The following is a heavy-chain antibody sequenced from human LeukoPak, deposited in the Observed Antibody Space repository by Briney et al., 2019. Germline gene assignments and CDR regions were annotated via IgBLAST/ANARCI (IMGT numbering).Heavy chain of an antibody. CDR2: IYYSGST. V-gene: IGHV4-59*01. CDR3: ARGTITMVRGVHLVDY. CDR1: GGSISSYY. Sequence: SETLSLTCTVSGGSISSYYWSWIRQPPGKGLEWIGYIYYSGSTNYNPSLKSRVTISVDTSKNQFSLKLSSVTAADTAVYYCARGTITMVRGVHLVDYWAREPWSPSPQ. D-gene: IGHD3-10*01. J-gene: IGHJ4*02.